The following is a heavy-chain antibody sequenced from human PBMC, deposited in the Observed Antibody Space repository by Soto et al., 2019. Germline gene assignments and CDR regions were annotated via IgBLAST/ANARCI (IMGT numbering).Heavy chain of an antibody. CDR2: IDHSGST. J-gene: IGHJ6*02. CDR1: GGSFSGYY. V-gene: IGHV4-34*01. Sequence: SLTCAVYGGSFSGYYWNWIRQPPGKGLEWIGEIDHSGSTNYNPSLKSRVTISVDTSKNQFSLKLSSVTAADTAVYYCARGSGTTRRRYYYYYGMDVWGQGTTVTVSS. D-gene: IGHD1-26*01. CDR3: ARGSGTTRRRYYYYYGMDV.